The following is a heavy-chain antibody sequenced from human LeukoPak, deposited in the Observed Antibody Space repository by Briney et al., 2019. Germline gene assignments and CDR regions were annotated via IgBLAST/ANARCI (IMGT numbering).Heavy chain of an antibody. CDR1: GFTFSSYA. CDR2: ISGSGGST. Sequence: EGSLRLSCAASGFTFSSYAMSWVRQAPGKGLDWVSAISGSGGSTYYADSVKGRFTISRDNSKNTLYLQMNSLRAEDTAVYYCAKRAIVPAAPEYYFDYWGQGTLVTVSS. J-gene: IGHJ4*02. CDR3: AKRAIVPAAPEYYFDY. V-gene: IGHV3-23*01. D-gene: IGHD2-2*01.